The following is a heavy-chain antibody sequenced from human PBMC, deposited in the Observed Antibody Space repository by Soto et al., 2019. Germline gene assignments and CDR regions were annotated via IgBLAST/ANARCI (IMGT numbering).Heavy chain of an antibody. Sequence: EVQLVESGGGLVQPGRSLRLSCAASGFTFDDYAMHWVRQAPGKGLEWVSGISWNSGSIGYADSVKGRFTISRDYAKNTLYLTMNSLRAEYTALYYCAKDILGEVPRGYYGMDVWGQWTTVTVS. CDR2: ISWNSGSI. V-gene: IGHV3-9*01. CDR1: GFTFDDYA. CDR3: AKDILGEVPRGYYGMDV. D-gene: IGHD3-10*01. J-gene: IGHJ6*02.